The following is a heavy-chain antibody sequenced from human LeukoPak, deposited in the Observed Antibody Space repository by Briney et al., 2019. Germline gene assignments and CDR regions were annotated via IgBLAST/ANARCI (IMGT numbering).Heavy chain of an antibody. CDR1: GFTFSSYS. V-gene: IGHV3-21*01. CDR2: ISSSSSYI. CDR3: ARVMTTVTNGWFDP. Sequence: GGSLRLSCAASGFTFSSYSMNWVRQAPGKGLEWVSSISSSSSYIYYADSVKGRFTISRDNAKNSLYLQMNSLRAEDMAVYYCARVMTTVTNGWFDPWGQGTLVTVSS. D-gene: IGHD4-17*01. J-gene: IGHJ5*02.